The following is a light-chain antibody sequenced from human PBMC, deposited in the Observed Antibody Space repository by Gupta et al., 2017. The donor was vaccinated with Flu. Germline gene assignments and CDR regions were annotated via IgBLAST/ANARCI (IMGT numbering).Light chain of an antibody. CDR2: QDS. CDR1: KLGDNY. V-gene: IGLV3-1*01. J-gene: IGLJ3*02. Sequence: SYELTQPPSVSVSPGQTASITCSGDKLGDNYACWYQQKPGQSPGRGIYQDSKRPSGIPERFSGSNSGNKATLTISGTQAMDEAYDYCQAWDSSTAVFGGGTKLTVL. CDR3: QAWDSSTAV.